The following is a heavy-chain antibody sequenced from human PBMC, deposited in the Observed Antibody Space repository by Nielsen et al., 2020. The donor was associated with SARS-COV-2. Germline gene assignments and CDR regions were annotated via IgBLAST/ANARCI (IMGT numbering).Heavy chain of an antibody. J-gene: IGHJ4*01. CDR1: GFTFGDYA. V-gene: IGHV3-49*04. D-gene: IGHD3-16*01. CDR2: IRTKAHGGTT. Sequence: GESLKISCTASGFTFGDYAVMWVRQAPGKGLEWVGFIRTKAHGGTTEYAASVKGRFTISRDDSKSIAYLQMNSLKTEDTAVYYCARTAMITFRGSRSISPFDLWGPGSLVTVSS. CDR3: ARTAMITFRGSRSISPFDL.